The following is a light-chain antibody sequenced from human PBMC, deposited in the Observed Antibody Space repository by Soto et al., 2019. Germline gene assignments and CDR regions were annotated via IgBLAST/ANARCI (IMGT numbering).Light chain of an antibody. J-gene: IGLJ2*01. V-gene: IGLV1-44*01. Sequence: QSVLTQPPSASGTPGQRVTISCSGSSSNIGSNTVNWYQQLPGTAPKLIIYSNNQRPSGVPDRFSGSKSGTSASPAISGLQSEDEADYYCAAWDDSLNGPVFGGGTQLTVL. CDR3: AAWDDSLNGPV. CDR1: SSNIGSNT. CDR2: SNN.